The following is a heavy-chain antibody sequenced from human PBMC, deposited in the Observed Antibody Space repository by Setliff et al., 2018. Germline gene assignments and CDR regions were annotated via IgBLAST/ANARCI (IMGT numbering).Heavy chain of an antibody. V-gene: IGHV4-39*07. CDR1: GGSISSSSYY. D-gene: IGHD3-10*01. Sequence: SETLSLTCTVSGGSISSSSYYWGWIRQPPGKGLEWIATIYHRGRTYYNPSLQSRVTMSLDTSKNQFSLRLTSMTAADTAVYYCARVDFTMIQGVLGLWGQGTLVTVSS. CDR3: ARVDFTMIQGVLGL. CDR2: IYHRGRT. J-gene: IGHJ1*01.